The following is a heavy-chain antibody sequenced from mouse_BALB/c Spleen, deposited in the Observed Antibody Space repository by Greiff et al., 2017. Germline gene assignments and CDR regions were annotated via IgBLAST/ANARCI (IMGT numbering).Heavy chain of an antibody. CDR1: GFSFTSYG. CDR3: AKSLYYYGSNLHYYAMDY. D-gene: IGHD1-1*01. CDR2: IWGDGST. Sequence: VNLVESGPGLVAPSQSLSITCTVSGFSFTSYGVSWVRQPPGKGLEWLGVIWGDGSTNYHSALIYRLSISKDNSKSQVFLKLNSLQTDDTATYYYAKSLYYYGSNLHYYAMDYWGQGTSVTVSS. V-gene: IGHV2-3*01. J-gene: IGHJ4*01.